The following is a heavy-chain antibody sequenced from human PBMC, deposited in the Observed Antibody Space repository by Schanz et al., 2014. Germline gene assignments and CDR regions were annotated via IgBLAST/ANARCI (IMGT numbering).Heavy chain of an antibody. Sequence: EVQLLESGGGLVQPGGSLRLSCSASTFTFDHYAMTWVRQAPGKGLEWVAAVSSRSDEIKYADSVRGRFTISRDNFKGALYLQMSSLRAEDTAVYYCAKSLESCPGGRCSRGYFDYWGQGTLVTVSS. J-gene: IGHJ4*02. CDR1: TFTFDHYA. V-gene: IGHV3-23*05. D-gene: IGHD2-8*02. CDR3: AKSLESCPGGRCSRGYFDY. CDR2: VSSRSDEI.